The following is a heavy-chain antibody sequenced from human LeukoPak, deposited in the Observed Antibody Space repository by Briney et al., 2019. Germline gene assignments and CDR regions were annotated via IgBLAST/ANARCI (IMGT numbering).Heavy chain of an antibody. D-gene: IGHD6-19*01. V-gene: IGHV3-21*01. Sequence: GWSLRLSCAASGFTFSSYSMNWVRQAPGKGLEWVSSISSSSSYIYYADSVKGRFTISRDNAKNSLYLQMNSLRAEDTAVYYCATGRIAVAGQEKIDYWGQGTLVTVSS. CDR2: ISSSSSYI. CDR3: ATGRIAVAGQEKIDY. J-gene: IGHJ4*02. CDR1: GFTFSSYS.